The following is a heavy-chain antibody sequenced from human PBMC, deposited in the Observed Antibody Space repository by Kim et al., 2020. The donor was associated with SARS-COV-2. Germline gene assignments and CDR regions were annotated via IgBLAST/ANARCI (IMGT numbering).Heavy chain of an antibody. V-gene: IGHV3-30*10. Sequence: YTESAKGRYTITRANSRNKLYMQMNSLRAEDTAVDYCARDPGGPHSGRDVWGQGTTVTVSS. CDR3: ARDPGGPHSGRDV. D-gene: IGHD3-16*01. J-gene: IGHJ6*02.